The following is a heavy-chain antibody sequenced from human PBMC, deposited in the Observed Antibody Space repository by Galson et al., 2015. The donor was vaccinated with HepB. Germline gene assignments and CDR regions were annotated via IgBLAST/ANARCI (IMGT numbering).Heavy chain of an antibody. D-gene: IGHD2-2*01. Sequence: SLRLSCAASEFTFSDYAMSWVRQAPGKGLEWVPTIGRSGDSTYYADSVKGRFTISRDNSKNMLYLQMNSLRVEDTAVYYCAKGRGSSTSSWGYWGQGTLVTVSS. CDR1: EFTFSDYA. J-gene: IGHJ4*02. CDR2: IGRSGDST. CDR3: AKGRGSSTSSWGY. V-gene: IGHV3-23*01.